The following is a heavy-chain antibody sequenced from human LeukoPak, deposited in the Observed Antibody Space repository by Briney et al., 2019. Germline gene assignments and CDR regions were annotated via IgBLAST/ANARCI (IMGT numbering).Heavy chain of an antibody. V-gene: IGHV4-4*07. J-gene: IGHJ5*02. D-gene: IGHD2-2*01. Sequence: SETLSLTCTVSGGSISSYYWSWIRQPAGKGLEWIGRIYTSGSTNYNPYLKSRVTMSVDTSKNQFSLKLSSVTAADTAVYYCAREEDLLVVPAAGFDPWGQGTLVTVSS. CDR3: AREEDLLVVPAAGFDP. CDR1: GGSISSYY. CDR2: IYTSGST.